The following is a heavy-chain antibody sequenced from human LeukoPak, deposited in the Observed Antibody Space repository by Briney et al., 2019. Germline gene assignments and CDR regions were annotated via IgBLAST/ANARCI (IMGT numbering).Heavy chain of an antibody. CDR2: IRSSTTYV. J-gene: IGHJ4*02. CDR3: ARDSLTMIVGRQKRGLDY. V-gene: IGHV3-21*01. D-gene: IGHD3-22*01. CDR1: GFTFSSYW. Sequence: GGSLRLSCAASGFTFSSYWMSWVRQAPGKGLEWVSSIRSSTTYVYYADSVKGRFTISRDNAKNSLYLQMNSLRAEDTAVYYCARDSLTMIVGRQKRGLDYWGQGTLATVSS.